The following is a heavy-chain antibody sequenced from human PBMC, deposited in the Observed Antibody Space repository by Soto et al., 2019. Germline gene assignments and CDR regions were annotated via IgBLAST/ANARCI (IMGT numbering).Heavy chain of an antibody. V-gene: IGHV3-43*02. D-gene: IGHD5-18*01. CDR3: AKDETGYSYGYRFYYYGMDV. J-gene: IGHJ6*02. CDR2: ISWDGGST. CDR1: GFTFSSYA. Sequence: GGSLRLSCAASGFTFSSYAMSWVRQAPGKGLEWVSLISWDGGSTYYADSVKGRFTISRDNSKNSLYLQMNSLRTEDTALYYCAKDETGYSYGYRFYYYGMDVWGQGTTVTVSS.